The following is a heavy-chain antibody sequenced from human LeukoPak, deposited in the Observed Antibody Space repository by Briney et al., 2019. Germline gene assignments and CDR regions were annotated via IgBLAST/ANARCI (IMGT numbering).Heavy chain of an antibody. CDR2: ISAYNGNT. V-gene: IGHV1-18*01. CDR3: ASTYYYDSSGYNYFDY. D-gene: IGHD3-22*01. Sequence: ASVKVSCKASGYTFTSYGISWVRQAPGQGLEWMGWISAYNGNTNYAQKLQGRVTMTTDTSTSTAYMELRSLRSDDTAVYYCASTYYYDSSGYNYFDYWGQGTLDTVSS. CDR1: GYTFTSYG. J-gene: IGHJ4*02.